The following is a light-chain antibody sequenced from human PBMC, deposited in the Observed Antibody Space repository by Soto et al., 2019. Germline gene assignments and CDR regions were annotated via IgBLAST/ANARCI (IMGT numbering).Light chain of an antibody. V-gene: IGLV1-47*01. CDR1: SSNIGSNY. CDR3: AAWDDSLSGRVV. Sequence: QAVVTQPPSASGTPGQRVTISCSGSSSNIGSNYVYWYQQLPGTAPKLLIYRNNQRPSRVPDRFSGSKSGTSASLAISGLRSEDEADYYCAAWDDSLSGRVVFGGGTKLTVL. CDR2: RNN. J-gene: IGLJ2*01.